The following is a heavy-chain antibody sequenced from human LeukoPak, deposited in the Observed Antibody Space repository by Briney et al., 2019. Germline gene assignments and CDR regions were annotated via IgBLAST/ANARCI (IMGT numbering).Heavy chain of an antibody. Sequence: GGYLRLSCAASGFIFSNYAMHWVRQAPGKGLEWVTFIRYDGSNKYYAESVKGRFTISRDNSKNTLYLQMNSLRAEDTAVYYCAKAIHSSSSGVVDYWGQGTLVTVSS. J-gene: IGHJ4*02. CDR1: GFIFSNYA. V-gene: IGHV3-30*02. CDR3: AKAIHSSSSGVVDY. CDR2: IRYDGSNK. D-gene: IGHD6-6*01.